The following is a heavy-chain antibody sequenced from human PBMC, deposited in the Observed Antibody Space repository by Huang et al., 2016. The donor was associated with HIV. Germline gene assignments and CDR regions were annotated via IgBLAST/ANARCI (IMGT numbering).Heavy chain of an antibody. D-gene: IGHD4-17*01. Sequence: QVQLVQSGAEVKKPGASVKVSCRASGYTFISYGITWVGQAPGQGLEWMGWISPSYGYTNYAQQFQGRVTMTTDTSTNTVYMEVRSLRSDDTAVYYCARDLGTTVVPDGMDVWGQGTTVTVSS. V-gene: IGHV1-18*04. CDR3: ARDLGTTVVPDGMDV. CDR1: GYTFISYG. J-gene: IGHJ6*02. CDR2: ISPSYGYT.